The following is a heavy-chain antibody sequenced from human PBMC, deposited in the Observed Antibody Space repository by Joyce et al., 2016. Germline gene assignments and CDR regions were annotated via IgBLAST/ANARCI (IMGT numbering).Heavy chain of an antibody. CDR1: GFIFSGYA. D-gene: IGHD6-19*01. CDR3: AKDRRSVAGAHDY. J-gene: IGHJ4*02. Sequence: EVQLLESGGGLVQPGGSLRLSCSASGFIFSGYAMSWVRQAPRKGLEWVSSISNSASTTYYTASVKGRFTISRDNSKNTLYLHMNSLRAEDTAVYFCAKDRRSVAGAHDYWGQGTLVTVSS. V-gene: IGHV3-23*01. CDR2: ISNSASTT.